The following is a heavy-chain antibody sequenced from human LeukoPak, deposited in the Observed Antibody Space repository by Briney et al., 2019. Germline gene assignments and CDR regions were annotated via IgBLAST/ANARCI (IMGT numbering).Heavy chain of an antibody. CDR1: GFTFSDYY. Sequence: GGSLRLSCAASGFTFSDYYMSWIRQAPGRGLEWVSSISLNSGNIRYADSVKGRFTISRDNAKNSLYLQMNSLRAEDTAVYYCARDPARGSGTFVGYWGHGTLVTVSS. CDR2: ISLNSGNI. V-gene: IGHV3-11*06. CDR3: ARDPARGSGTFVGY. D-gene: IGHD3-10*01. J-gene: IGHJ4*01.